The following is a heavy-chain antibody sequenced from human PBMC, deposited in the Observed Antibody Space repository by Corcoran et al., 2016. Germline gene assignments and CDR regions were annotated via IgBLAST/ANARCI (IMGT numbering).Heavy chain of an antibody. CDR2: TKRKTDGGTT. D-gene: IGHD3-3*01. V-gene: IGHV3-15*01. CDR3: TTGGEYYYFWSGSLLDY. J-gene: IGHJ4*02. CDR1: GFTFSNAW. Sequence: EVQLVESGGGLVKPGGSLRLSCAASGFTFSNAWMSWVRQAPGKGREWVGRTKRKTDGGTTDYAAPVKGRFTISRDDSKNTLYLQMNSLKTDDAAVYYCTTGGEYYYFWSGSLLDYWGQGTLVTVSS.